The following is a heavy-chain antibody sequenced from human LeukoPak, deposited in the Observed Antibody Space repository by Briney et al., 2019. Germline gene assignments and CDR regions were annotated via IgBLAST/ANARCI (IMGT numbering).Heavy chain of an antibody. CDR1: GFTFSSYA. J-gene: IGHJ3*02. D-gene: IGHD2/OR15-2a*01. CDR3: AKDQNPPGKYPRGAFDI. Sequence: GGSLRLSCAASGFTFSSYAMSWVRQAPGKGLEWVSAISGSGGSTYYADSVKGRFTISRDNSKNTLYLQMNSLRAEDTAVYYCAKDQNPPGKYPRGAFDIWGQGTMVTVSS. CDR2: ISGSGGST. V-gene: IGHV3-23*01.